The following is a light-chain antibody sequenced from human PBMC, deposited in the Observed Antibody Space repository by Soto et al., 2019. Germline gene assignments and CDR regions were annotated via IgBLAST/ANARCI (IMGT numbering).Light chain of an antibody. CDR1: QGINNY. V-gene: IGKV1-27*01. CDR3: QKYNGVPLT. Sequence: DIQMTQSPSSLSAPVGHRVTITCRASQGINNYLAWYQQKPGKVPKVLIYAASTLQSGVPSRFSGSGSGTDFTLTISSLQHEHVAIYYCQKYNGVPLTFGGGTKVDIK. CDR2: AAS. J-gene: IGKJ4*01.